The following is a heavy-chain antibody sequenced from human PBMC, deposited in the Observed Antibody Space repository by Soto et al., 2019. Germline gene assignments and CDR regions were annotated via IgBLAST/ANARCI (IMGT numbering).Heavy chain of an antibody. CDR1: GYTFTSYG. CDR2: ISAYNGNT. CDR3: ARNPLRTYYYGSGSQRRTHFDY. V-gene: IGHV1-18*01. D-gene: IGHD3-10*01. J-gene: IGHJ4*02. Sequence: QVQLVQSGAEVKKPGASVKVSCKASGYTFTSYGISWVRQAPGQGLEWMGWISAYNGNTNYAQTLQGRVTMTTDTSTSTAYMEMRSLRSDDTAVYYCARNPLRTYYYGSGSQRRTHFDYWGQGTLVTVSS.